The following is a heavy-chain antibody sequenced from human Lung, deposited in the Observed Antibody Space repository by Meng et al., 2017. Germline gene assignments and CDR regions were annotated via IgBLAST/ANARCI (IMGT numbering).Heavy chain of an antibody. D-gene: IGHD2/OR15-2a*01. CDR2: MNPNSGNT. CDR3: TRVMPLEKNDYFYAAMDV. V-gene: IGHV1-8*01. CDR1: GYTFSNYD. Sequence: ASVKVSCKASGYTFSNYDINWVRQATGQGPEWMGWMNPNSGNTDYAQKFQGRVTMTRNTTTSTAYMELSSLRSDDTAVYYCTRVMPLEKNDYFYAAMDVWGQGTTVPSP. J-gene: IGHJ6*02.